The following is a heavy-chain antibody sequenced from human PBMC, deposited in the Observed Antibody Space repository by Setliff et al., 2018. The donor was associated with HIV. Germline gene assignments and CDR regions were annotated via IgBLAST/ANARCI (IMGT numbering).Heavy chain of an antibody. V-gene: IGHV1-2*02. CDR2: ISPNSGGT. J-gene: IGHJ4*02. CDR1: GYTFIDHY. Sequence: ASVKVSCKASGYTFIDHYIHWVRRAPGQGLEWMGCISPNSGGTKYAQKFQDRVAMTRDMSSSTAYLDLSSLRPDDTAVYYCAKGWGGSSDHFDYWGQGTLVTVSS. CDR3: AKGWGGSSDHFDY. D-gene: IGHD2-21*01.